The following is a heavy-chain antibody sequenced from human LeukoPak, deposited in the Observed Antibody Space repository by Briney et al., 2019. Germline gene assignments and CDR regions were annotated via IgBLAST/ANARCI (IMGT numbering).Heavy chain of an antibody. D-gene: IGHD6-13*01. Sequence: SVKVSCKASGGTFSSYAISWVRQAPGQGLEWMGGIIPIFGTANYAQKFQGRVTITADESTSTAYMELSSLRSEDTAVYYCARDGSHIAAALNYWGQGTLVTVSS. V-gene: IGHV1-69*13. CDR3: ARDGSHIAAALNY. J-gene: IGHJ4*02. CDR2: IIPIFGTA. CDR1: GGTFSSYA.